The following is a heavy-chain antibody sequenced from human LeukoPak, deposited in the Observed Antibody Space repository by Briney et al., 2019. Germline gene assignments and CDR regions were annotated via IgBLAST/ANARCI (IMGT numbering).Heavy chain of an antibody. CDR2: IIPIFGTA. CDR3: ARARGLYYYDSSGYSYFDY. Sequence: SVKVSCKASGGTFSSYAISWVRQAPGQGLEWMGGIIPIFGTANYAQKFQGRVTTTTDESTSTAYMELSSLGSEDTAVYYCARARGLYYYDSSGYSYFDYWGQGTLVTVSS. D-gene: IGHD3-22*01. CDR1: GGTFSSYA. J-gene: IGHJ4*02. V-gene: IGHV1-69*05.